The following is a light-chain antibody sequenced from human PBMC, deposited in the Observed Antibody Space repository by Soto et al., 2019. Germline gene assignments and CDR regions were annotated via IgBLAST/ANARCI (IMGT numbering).Light chain of an antibody. CDR3: QSYDSSLSGYV. J-gene: IGLJ1*01. CDR1: SSNIGPTYD. Sequence: QSVLTQPPSVSGAPGQRVTISCTGSSSNIGPTYDVHWYQQLPGTAPKLLIYANTNRPSGVPDRFSGSKSGTSASLVITGLQAEDEADYFCQSYDSSLSGYVFGTGTKVTVL. CDR2: ANT. V-gene: IGLV1-40*01.